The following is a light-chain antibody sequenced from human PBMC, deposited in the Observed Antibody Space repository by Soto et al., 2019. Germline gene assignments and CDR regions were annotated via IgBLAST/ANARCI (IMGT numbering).Light chain of an antibody. CDR1: SSDVGLYNY. J-gene: IGLJ1*01. CDR3: ISYTTSSTSYV. Sequence: QSALTQPASVSGSPGQSITISCTGTSSDVGLYNYVSWYQQYPGKAPKLMIFEVSNRPSGVSNRFSGSKSGNTASLTISGLQAEDEADYYCISYTTSSTSYVFGTGTKDTVL. CDR2: EVS. V-gene: IGLV2-14*01.